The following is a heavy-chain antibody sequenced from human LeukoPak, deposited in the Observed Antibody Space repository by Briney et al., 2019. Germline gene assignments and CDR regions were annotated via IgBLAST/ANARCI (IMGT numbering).Heavy chain of an antibody. V-gene: IGHV4-34*01. CDR1: GGSFSGYY. CDR3: ARKWIQLWSGARFDP. D-gene: IGHD5-18*01. Sequence: SETLSLTCAVYGGSFSGYYWSWIRQPPGKGQEWIGEINHSGSTNYNPSLKSRVTISVDTSKNQFSLKLSSVTAADTAVYYCARKWIQLWSGARFDPWGQGTLVTVSS. J-gene: IGHJ5*02. CDR2: INHSGST.